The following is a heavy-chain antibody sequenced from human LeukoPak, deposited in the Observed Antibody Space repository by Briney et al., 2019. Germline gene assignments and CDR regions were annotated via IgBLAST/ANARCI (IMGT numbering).Heavy chain of an antibody. D-gene: IGHD4-11*01. CDR3: AKPPSRLPKGAFDI. CDR2: ISGSGGST. CDR1: GFTFSTYA. V-gene: IGHV3-23*01. J-gene: IGHJ3*02. Sequence: PGGSLRLSCAASGFTFSTYAMTWVRQAPGKGLEWVSAISGSGGSTYYADSVKGRFTISRDNSKNTLYLQMNSLRAEDTAVYYCAKPPSRLPKGAFDIWGQGTMVTVSS.